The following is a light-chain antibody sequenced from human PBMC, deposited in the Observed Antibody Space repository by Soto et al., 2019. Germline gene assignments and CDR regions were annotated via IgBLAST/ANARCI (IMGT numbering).Light chain of an antibody. J-gene: IGKJ1*01. Sequence: DIQMTQSPSTLSASVGDRVTITCRASQNINTWLAWYQQKPGKAPNLLIYDASTLEKGVPSRFNGSGSGTEFSLTISSLEPDDFATYYCQQYNNYLWTFGQGTKVEVK. CDR3: QQYNNYLWT. CDR1: QNINTW. V-gene: IGKV1-5*01. CDR2: DAS.